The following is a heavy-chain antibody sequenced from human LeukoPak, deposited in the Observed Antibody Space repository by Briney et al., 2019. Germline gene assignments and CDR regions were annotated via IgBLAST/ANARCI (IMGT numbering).Heavy chain of an antibody. V-gene: IGHV3-7*01. Sequence: GGSLRLSCTASGFSFSNHYMRWIRQAPGKGLEWVANINEDGSNKWHLGSVKGRFTVSRDNARNSLYLQMNSLRVEDTAVYYCARIGGYSYGLAYFDYWGQGTLVTVSS. D-gene: IGHD5-18*01. J-gene: IGHJ4*02. CDR1: GFSFSNHY. CDR3: ARIGGYSYGLAYFDY. CDR2: INEDGSNK.